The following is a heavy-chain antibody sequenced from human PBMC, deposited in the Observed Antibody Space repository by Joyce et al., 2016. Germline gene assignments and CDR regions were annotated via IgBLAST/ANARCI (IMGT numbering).Heavy chain of an antibody. V-gene: IGHV1-18*01. J-gene: IGHJ3*02. D-gene: IGHD1-20*01. CDR1: GYTFTRYG. CDR3: ARDPRLLITSVMTNDGFDI. Sequence: QVELVQSGGEVKKPGASVKVSCKASGYTFTRYGISWVRQAPGQGLEWMEWISSYNGNTNYAEKDQGRVTMTTETVTSTAYMELRSLREDDTAVYFCARDPRLLITSVMTNDGFDIWGQGTAVIVSS. CDR2: ISSYNGNT.